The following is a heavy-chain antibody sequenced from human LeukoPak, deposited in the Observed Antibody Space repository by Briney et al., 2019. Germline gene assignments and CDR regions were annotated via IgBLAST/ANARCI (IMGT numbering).Heavy chain of an antibody. CDR1: GGTFSSYA. J-gene: IGHJ4*02. D-gene: IGHD6-13*01. V-gene: IGHV1-69*05. Sequence: ASVKVSCKASGGTFSSYAISWVRQALGQGLEWMGGIIPIFGTANYAQKLQGRVTMTTDTSTSTAYMELRSLRSDDTAVYYCARDFTYSSSSTHFDYWGQGTLVTVSS. CDR3: ARDFTYSSSSTHFDY. CDR2: IIPIFGTA.